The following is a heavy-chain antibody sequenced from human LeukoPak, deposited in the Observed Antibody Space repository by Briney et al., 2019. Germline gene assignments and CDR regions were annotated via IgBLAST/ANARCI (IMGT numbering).Heavy chain of an antibody. J-gene: IGHJ4*02. D-gene: IGHD2-2*01. CDR3: ARDSQLYGATSDY. CDR1: GFTFSSYA. CDR2: ISYDGSNK. V-gene: IGHV3-30*04. Sequence: GGSLRLSCAASGFTFSSYAMHWVRQAPGKGLEWVAVISYDGSNKYYADSVKGRFTISRDNSKNTLYLQMNSLRAEDTAVYYCARDSQLYGATSDYWGQGTLVTVSS.